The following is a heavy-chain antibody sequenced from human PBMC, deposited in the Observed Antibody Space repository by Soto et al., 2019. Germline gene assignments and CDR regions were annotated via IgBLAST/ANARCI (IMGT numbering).Heavy chain of an antibody. Sequence: GGSLRLSCAASGFTFSSYSMNWVRQAPGTGLEWVSSISSSSSYIYYADSVKGRFTISRDNAKNSLYLQMNSLRAEDTAVYYCARDLVIAVAGTGPYYYYGMDVWGQGATVTVSS. CDR1: GFTFSSYS. V-gene: IGHV3-21*01. CDR3: ARDLVIAVAGTGPYYYYGMDV. CDR2: ISSSSSYI. J-gene: IGHJ6*02. D-gene: IGHD6-19*01.